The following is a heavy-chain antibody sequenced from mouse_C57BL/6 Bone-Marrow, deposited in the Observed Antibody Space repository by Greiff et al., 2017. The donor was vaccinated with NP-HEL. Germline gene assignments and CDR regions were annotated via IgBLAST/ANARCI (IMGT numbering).Heavy chain of an antibody. D-gene: IGHD3-2*02. CDR2: ISSGGSYT. Sequence: DVQLVESGGDLVKPGGSLKLSCAASGFTFSSYGMSWVRQTPDKRLEWVATISSGGSYTYYPDSVKGRFTISRDNAKNTLYLQMSSLKSEDTAMYYCARGSSSGYSLDYWGQGTTLTVSS. J-gene: IGHJ2*01. CDR3: ARGSSSGYSLDY. CDR1: GFTFSSYG. V-gene: IGHV5-6*01.